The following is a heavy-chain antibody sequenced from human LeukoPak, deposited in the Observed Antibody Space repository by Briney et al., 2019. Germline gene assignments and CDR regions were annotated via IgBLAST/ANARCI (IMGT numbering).Heavy chain of an antibody. V-gene: IGHV3-23*01. CDR3: AKNGDRGAYCTGGTCYPYFYYYMDV. CDR2: ISSTGGTT. J-gene: IGHJ6*03. Sequence: GGSLRLSCAASGFTFSHYNMNWVRQAPGKGLEWVSSISSTGGTTYYADSVKGRFTISRDNSKNTLYLQINSLRAEDTAIYYCAKNGDRGAYCTGGTCYPYFYYYMDVWGKGTTVTI. D-gene: IGHD2-15*01. CDR1: GFTFSHYN.